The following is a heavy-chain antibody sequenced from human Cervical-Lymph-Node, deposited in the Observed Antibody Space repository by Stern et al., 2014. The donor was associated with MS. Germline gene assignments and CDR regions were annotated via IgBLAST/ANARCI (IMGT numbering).Heavy chain of an antibody. CDR2: IFSSGGK. V-gene: IGHV2-26*01. D-gene: IGHD1-1*01. J-gene: IGHJ4*02. CDR3: ARMTWNRIYYFDY. CDR1: GFSLSTAGVA. Sequence: QVTLRESCPVLVKPTETLTLTRTVSGFSLSTAGVAVSWIRQPPGKALEWLGHIFSSGGKSYSTSLKSRLTISEDTSKSQVVLTMTNMDPVDTATYYCARMTWNRIYYFDYWGQGTLVTVSS.